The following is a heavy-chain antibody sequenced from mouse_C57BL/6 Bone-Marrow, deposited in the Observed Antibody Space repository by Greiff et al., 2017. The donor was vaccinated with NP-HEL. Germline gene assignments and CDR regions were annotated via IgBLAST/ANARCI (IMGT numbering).Heavy chain of an antibody. Sequence: VQLQQSGPVLVKPGASVKMSCKASGYTFTDYYMNWVKQSHGKSLEWIGVINPYNGGTSYNQKFKGKATLTVDKSSSTAYMELNSLTSEDSAVYYCERGATPYYAMDYWGQGTSVTVSS. J-gene: IGHJ4*01. CDR3: ERGATPYYAMDY. CDR2: INPYNGGT. CDR1: GYTFTDYY. D-gene: IGHD3-1*01. V-gene: IGHV1-19*01.